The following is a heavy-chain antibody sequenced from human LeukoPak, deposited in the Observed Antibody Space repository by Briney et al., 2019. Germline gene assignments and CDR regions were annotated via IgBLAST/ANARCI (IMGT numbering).Heavy chain of an antibody. V-gene: IGHV4-39*07. J-gene: IGHJ5*02. CDR2: MYNSGST. CDR3: AREADRWFDP. Sequence: PSETLSLTCTVSGGSISSSYYYWGWVRQPPGKGLEWIGTMYNSGSTDYNPSLESRVTISVDTSKNQFSLKLSSVTAADTAVYYCAREADRWFDPWGQGTLVTVSS. CDR1: GGSISSSYYY.